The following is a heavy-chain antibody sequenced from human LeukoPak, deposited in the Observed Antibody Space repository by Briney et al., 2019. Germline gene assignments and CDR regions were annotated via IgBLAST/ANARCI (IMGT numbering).Heavy chain of an antibody. CDR3: ARDSHSYYYGSGSYYMDV. D-gene: IGHD3-10*01. CDR1: GGSFSGYY. J-gene: IGHJ6*03. V-gene: IGHV4-34*01. Sequence: PSGTLSLTCAVYGGSFSGYYWSWIRQPPGKGLEWIGEINHSGSTNYNPSLKSRVTMSVDTSKNQFSLKLSSVTAADTAVYYCARDSHSYYYGSGSYYMDVWGKGTTVTISS. CDR2: INHSGST.